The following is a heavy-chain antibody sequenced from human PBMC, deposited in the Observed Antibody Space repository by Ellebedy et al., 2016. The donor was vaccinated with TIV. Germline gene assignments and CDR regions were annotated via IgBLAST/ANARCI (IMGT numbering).Heavy chain of an antibody. CDR1: GFTFSDYY. CDR3: AAATQWLSFFYV. D-gene: IGHD3-22*01. Sequence: GESLKISXAASGFTFSDYYMSWIRQAPGKGLEWVSVIYTGGSTYFADSVKGRFTISRDNSKNTLYLQMNSLRAEDTAVYYCAAATQWLSFFYVWGKGTSVSVSS. J-gene: IGHJ6*04. CDR2: IYTGGST. V-gene: IGHV3-53*01.